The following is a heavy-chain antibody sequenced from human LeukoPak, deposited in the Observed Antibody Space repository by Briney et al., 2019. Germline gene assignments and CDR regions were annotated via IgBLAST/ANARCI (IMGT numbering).Heavy chain of an antibody. CDR1: GGTFSSYA. V-gene: IGHV1-69*01. Sequence: SVKVSCKASGGTFSSYAISWVRQAPGQGLEWMGGIIPIFGTANYAQKFQGRVTITADESTSTAYMELSSLRSEDTAVYYCAKEREYGSGSYYDYWGQGTLVTVSS. J-gene: IGHJ4*02. CDR3: AKEREYGSGSYYDY. D-gene: IGHD3-10*01. CDR2: IIPIFGTA.